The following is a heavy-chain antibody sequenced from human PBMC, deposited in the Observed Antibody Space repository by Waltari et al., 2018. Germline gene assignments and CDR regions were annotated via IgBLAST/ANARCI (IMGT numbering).Heavy chain of an antibody. Sequence: QVQLVESGGGVVQPGRSLRLSCAASGFTFGSYAMHWVRQAPGKGPEWVAVVSYEGSNKYDADTVKGRFNISRDNSKDTPYLQMDSLRAEATAVYYCARDYYDNWGQGTLVTVSS. CDR1: GFTFGSYA. CDR3: ARDYYDN. CDR2: VSYEGSNK. V-gene: IGHV3-30-3*01. J-gene: IGHJ4*02.